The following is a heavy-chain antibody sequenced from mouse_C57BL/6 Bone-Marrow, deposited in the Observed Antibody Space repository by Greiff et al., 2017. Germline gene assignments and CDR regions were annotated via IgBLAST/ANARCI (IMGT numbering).Heavy chain of an antibody. J-gene: IGHJ4*01. V-gene: IGHV2-3*01. CDR1: GFSFTSYG. CDR2: IWGDGST. CDR3: AKPTIVTSYYAMDY. Sequence: VLLVESGPGLVAPSPSLSITCTVSGFSFTSYGVSWVRQPPGKGLEWLGVIWGDGSTNYHSAIISSLSISKDNSKSQVFLKLNSLQTDDTATYYCAKPTIVTSYYAMDYWGQGTSVTVSS. D-gene: IGHD2-5*01.